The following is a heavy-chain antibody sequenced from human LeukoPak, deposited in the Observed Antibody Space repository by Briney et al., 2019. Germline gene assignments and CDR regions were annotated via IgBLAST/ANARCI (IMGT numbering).Heavy chain of an antibody. Sequence: GGSLRLSCAAFGFTFSSYSMHWVRQTPGKGLECVPGISNNGDKTYYANSVKGRFTISRDNSKNTLYLQMGSLRVEDMAVYYCARSGRDDTDYYSYMNVWGRGTTVIVSS. J-gene: IGHJ6*03. D-gene: IGHD1-1*01. CDR3: ARSGRDDTDYYSYMNV. V-gene: IGHV3-64*01. CDR2: ISNNGDKT. CDR1: GFTFSSYS.